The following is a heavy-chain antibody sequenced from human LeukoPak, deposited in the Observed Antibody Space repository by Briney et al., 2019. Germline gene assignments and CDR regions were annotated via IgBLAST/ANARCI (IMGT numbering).Heavy chain of an antibody. J-gene: IGHJ3*02. Sequence: PGGCLRLSCEASGFTFSSSWMTWVRQAPGTGLEWLANINQDGSVKNYVDSVRGRFTISRDNTKNSLYLQMDSLRAEDTAVYYCTRDYSHHAFDIWGQGTMVTVSS. D-gene: IGHD1-26*01. V-gene: IGHV3-7*01. CDR3: TRDYSHHAFDI. CDR2: INQDGSVK. CDR1: GFTFSSSW.